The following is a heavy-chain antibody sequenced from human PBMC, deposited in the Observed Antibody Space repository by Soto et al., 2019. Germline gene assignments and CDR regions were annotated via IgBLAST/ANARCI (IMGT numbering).Heavy chain of an antibody. J-gene: IGHJ4*02. CDR2: IHGDGSAT. CDR1: GFTFSSYW. CDR3: ARFTGFWSAIDY. V-gene: IGHV3-74*01. Sequence: SGGSLRLSCAASGFTFSSYWMHWVRQAPGKGLVWVSHIHGDGSATSYADSVKGRFTISRDNAKNVLYLQMNSLIAEDTAVYYCARFTGFWSAIDYWGLGTLVTVSS. D-gene: IGHD3-3*01.